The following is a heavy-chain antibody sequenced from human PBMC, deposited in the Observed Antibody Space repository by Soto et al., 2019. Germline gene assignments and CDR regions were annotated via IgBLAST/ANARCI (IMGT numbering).Heavy chain of an antibody. D-gene: IGHD3-22*01. J-gene: IGHJ3*02. CDR1: GFTFTISA. CDR2: IVVGSGNT. CDR3: AAESGAVDSSGYYHYDAFDI. V-gene: IGHV1-58*01. Sequence: GASVKVSCKASGFTFTISAVQWVRQARGQRLEWIGWIVVGSGNTNYAQKFQERVTITRDMSTSTAYMELSSLRSEDTAVYYCAAESGAVDSSGYYHYDAFDIWGQGTMVTVSS.